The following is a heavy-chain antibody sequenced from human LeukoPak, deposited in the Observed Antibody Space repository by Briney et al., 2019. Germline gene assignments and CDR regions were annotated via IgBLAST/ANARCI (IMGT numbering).Heavy chain of an antibody. CDR3: ARDLRGYYYGSGSYYMEY. D-gene: IGHD3-10*01. CDR2: INPSGGST. Sequence: ASVKVSYKASGYTFTICYMHWVRQAPGQGLEWMGLINPSGGSTSYAQKFQGRVTMTRDTSTSTVYMELSSLRSEDTAVYYCARDLRGYYYGSGSYYMEYWGQGTLVTVSS. CDR1: GYTFTICY. V-gene: IGHV1-46*01. J-gene: IGHJ4*02.